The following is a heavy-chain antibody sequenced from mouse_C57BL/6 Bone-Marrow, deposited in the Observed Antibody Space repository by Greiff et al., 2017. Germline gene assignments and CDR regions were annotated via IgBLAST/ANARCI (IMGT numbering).Heavy chain of an antibody. Sequence: EVKLVESGGDLVKPGGSLKLSCAASGFTFSSYGMSWVRQTPDKRLEWVATISSGGSYTYYPDSVKGRFTISRDNAKNTLYLQMSSLKSEDTAMYYWARQPGSFDYWGQGTTLTVSS. V-gene: IGHV5-6*01. D-gene: IGHD2-2*01. J-gene: IGHJ2*01. CDR2: ISSGGSYT. CDR1: GFTFSSYG. CDR3: ARQPGSFDY.